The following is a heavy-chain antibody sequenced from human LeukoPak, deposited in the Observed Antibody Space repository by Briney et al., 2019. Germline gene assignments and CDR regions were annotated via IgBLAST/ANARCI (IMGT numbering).Heavy chain of an antibody. V-gene: IGHV3-66*01. CDR1: EFSVGSNY. CDR3: ARDRYYIFDY. J-gene: IGHJ4*02. D-gene: IGHD3-10*01. Sequence: PGGSLRLSCAASEFSVGSNYMTWVRQAPGKGLEWVSLIYSGGSTYYADSVKGRFTISRDNSKNTVYLQMNSLRAEDTAVYFCARDRYYIFDYWGQGAPVTVSS. CDR2: IYSGGST.